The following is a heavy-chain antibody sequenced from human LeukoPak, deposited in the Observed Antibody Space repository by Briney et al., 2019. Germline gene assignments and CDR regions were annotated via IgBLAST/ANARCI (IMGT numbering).Heavy chain of an antibody. CDR3: ASSELRGYYYYMDV. CDR2: MYYSGST. V-gene: IGHV4-39*07. CDR1: SGSISSTSYY. Sequence: PSETLSLTCTVSSGSISSTSYYWGWIRQPPGMGLEWIGSMYYSGSTYYNPSLKSRVTISVDTSKNQFSLKLSSVTAADTAVYYCASSELRGYYYYMDVWGKGTTVTVSS. J-gene: IGHJ6*03. D-gene: IGHD1-7*01.